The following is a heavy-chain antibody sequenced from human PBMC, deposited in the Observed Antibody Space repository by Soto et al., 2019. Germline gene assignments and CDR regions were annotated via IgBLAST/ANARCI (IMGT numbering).Heavy chain of an antibody. V-gene: IGHV1-18*01. Sequence: QVQLVQSGAEVKKPGASVKVSCKASGYTFTSYGISWVRQAPGQGLEWMGWISAYNGNTNYAQKLQGRVTMPTDTSTSTAYMELRSLRSDDTAVSYCASFSIAAADPYGMDVWGQGTTVTVSS. CDR2: ISAYNGNT. CDR3: ASFSIAAADPYGMDV. CDR1: GYTFTSYG. D-gene: IGHD6-13*01. J-gene: IGHJ6*02.